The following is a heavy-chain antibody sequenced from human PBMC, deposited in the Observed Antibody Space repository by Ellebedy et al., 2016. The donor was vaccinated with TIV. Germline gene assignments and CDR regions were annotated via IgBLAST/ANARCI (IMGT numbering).Heavy chain of an antibody. CDR2: IYSGGDT. CDR1: GLSVSSNY. D-gene: IGHD4-23*01. J-gene: IGHJ3*02. V-gene: IGHV3-53*01. CDR3: ARSTVINPEGDAYDI. Sequence: GESLKISCAASGLSVSSNYMSWVRQAPGKGLEWVSTIYSGGDTDYADSVKGRFTISRDNAKNSLYLHMNSLRAEYMAVYYCARSTVINPEGDAYDIWGQGTKVTVSS.